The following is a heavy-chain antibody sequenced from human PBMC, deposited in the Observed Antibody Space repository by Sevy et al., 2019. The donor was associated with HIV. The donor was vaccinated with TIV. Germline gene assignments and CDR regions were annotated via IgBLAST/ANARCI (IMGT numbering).Heavy chain of an antibody. CDR2: ISRTSTTT. CDR1: GFTFSTYS. CDR3: AREAYYYDSREENWFDP. J-gene: IGHJ5*02. V-gene: IGHV3-48*02. Sequence: GGSLRLSCKASGFTFSTYSMHWVRQAPGKELEWVSSISRTSTTTYYADSAKGRFTISRDNAKNSLYLQMNSLRDEDTAVYYCAREAYYYDSREENWFDPWGQGTLVTVSS. D-gene: IGHD3-22*01.